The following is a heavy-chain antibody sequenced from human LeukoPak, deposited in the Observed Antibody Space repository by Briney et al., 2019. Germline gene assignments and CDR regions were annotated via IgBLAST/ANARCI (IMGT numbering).Heavy chain of an antibody. CDR3: ATNGGGDSGYGNFDY. V-gene: IGHV3-9*01. D-gene: IGHD5-12*01. CDR2: ISWNSDTI. Sequence: GGSLKLSCAVSGFTFDDYAMHWVRQVPGKGLEWVSGISWNSDTIGYADSVKGRFTISRDNAKNSLYLQMNSLRAEDTAFYYCATNGGGDSGYGNFDYWGQGTLVTVSS. J-gene: IGHJ4*02. CDR1: GFTFDDYA.